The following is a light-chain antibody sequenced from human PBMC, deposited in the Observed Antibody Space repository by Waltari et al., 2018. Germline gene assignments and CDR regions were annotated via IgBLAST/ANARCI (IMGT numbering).Light chain of an antibody. CDR1: QSIGIN. CDR3: QQYNNWPRGT. J-gene: IGKJ1*01. CDR2: DAS. V-gene: IGKV3-15*01. Sequence: EMVMTQSPLTLSVSPGERATLSCRASQSIGINLAWYQQKPGQAPRLLISDASTRAAGIPARCTGSGSGTEFTLTISSLQSEDFAFYYCQQYNNWPRGTFGQGTKVEIK.